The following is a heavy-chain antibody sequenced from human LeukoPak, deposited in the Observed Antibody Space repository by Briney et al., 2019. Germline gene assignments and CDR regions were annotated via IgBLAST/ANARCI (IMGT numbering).Heavy chain of an antibody. J-gene: IGHJ6*02. D-gene: IGHD2-15*01. CDR2: IIPIFGTA. Sequence: SVKVSCKASGGTFSNYAISWVRQAPGQGLEWMGGIIPIFGTANYAQKFQGRVTITADESTSTAYMELSSLRSEDTAVYYCARSYCSGGSCQPYGMDVWGQGTTVTVSS. CDR3: ARSYCSGGSCQPYGMDV. V-gene: IGHV1-69*01. CDR1: GGTFSNYA.